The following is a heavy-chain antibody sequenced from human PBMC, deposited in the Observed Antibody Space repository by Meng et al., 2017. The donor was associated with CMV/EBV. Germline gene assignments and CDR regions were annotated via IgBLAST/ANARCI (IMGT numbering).Heavy chain of an antibody. D-gene: IGHD2-8*01. CDR2: IYRGDST. J-gene: IGHJ4*02. Sequence: VQLGEFGVGLVQAGGSLRLSCEASGFIVSNKDMRWVRQAPGKGLEWVCIIYRGDSTYYVDSVKGRFTVSRDNSKNTMYLQMNSLRVEDTAVYYCTGDSVSHPNLDYWGQGTLVTVSS. CDR1: GFIVSNKD. V-gene: IGHV3-66*01. CDR3: TGDSVSHPNLDY.